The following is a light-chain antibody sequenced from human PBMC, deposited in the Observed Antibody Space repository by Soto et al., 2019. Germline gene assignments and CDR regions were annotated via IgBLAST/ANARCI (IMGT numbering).Light chain of an antibody. J-gene: IGKJ2*01. CDR1: QSISRH. V-gene: IGKV1-39*01. Sequence: DIQLTQSPSSLSASVGDRVTITCRASQSISRHLNWYQQKPGKAPKFLMYAASTLQSGVPSRFSGTASGTDFSLTISSLQPEDFATYYCQQSYSTPYTFGQGTKLEI. CDR2: AAS. CDR3: QQSYSTPYT.